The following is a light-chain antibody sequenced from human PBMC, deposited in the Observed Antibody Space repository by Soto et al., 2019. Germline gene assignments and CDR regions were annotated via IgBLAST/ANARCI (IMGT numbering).Light chain of an antibody. V-gene: IGLV2-8*01. J-gene: IGLJ1*01. CDR2: DVT. CDR3: SSYTDRKNLV. CDR1: SSDIGGYNS. Sequence: QSVLTQSPSASGSPGQSVTISCTGTSSDIGGYNSVSWYQQHPGKAPKVMIYDVTKRPSGVPDRFSGSKSGNTASLTVSALQAEDEADYYCSSYTDRKNLVFGTGTSHRP.